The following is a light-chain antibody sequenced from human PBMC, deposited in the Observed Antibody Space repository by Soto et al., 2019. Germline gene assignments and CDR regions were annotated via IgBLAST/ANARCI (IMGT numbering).Light chain of an antibody. CDR1: QSVSSSS. V-gene: IGKV3-20*01. CDR3: QEYGRSPYT. J-gene: IGKJ2*01. Sequence: EIVLTQSPGTLSLSPGERATLSCRAGQSVSSSSVACSQQKPDQTPRLLIYVASSRATGIADRFSGSGAGTDFTLTVSRLELEDLAVYYWQEYGRSPYTFGQGTKLLIK. CDR2: VAS.